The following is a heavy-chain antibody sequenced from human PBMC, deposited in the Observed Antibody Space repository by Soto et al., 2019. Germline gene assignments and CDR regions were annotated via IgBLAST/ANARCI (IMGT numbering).Heavy chain of an antibody. V-gene: IGHV5-51*01. CDR2: IYPYDSDT. D-gene: IGHD2-2*01. CDR3: ARHLVGSTRGNFDY. J-gene: IGHJ4*01. Sequence: GESLKISCKTSGSSFTSYWIGGVRQMPGKGMEWMGNIYPYDSDTRYSPSFQGQVTISADTSITTAYLQWSGLRASDTAMYFCARHLVGSTRGNFDYWGQGTLVTVSS. CDR1: GSSFTSYW.